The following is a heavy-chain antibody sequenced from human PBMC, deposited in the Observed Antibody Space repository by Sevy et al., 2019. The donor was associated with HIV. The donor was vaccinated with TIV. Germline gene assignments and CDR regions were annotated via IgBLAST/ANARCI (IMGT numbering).Heavy chain of an antibody. Sequence: GGSLRLSCAASGFTFSSYWMNWVRQAPGKGLEWVAFVHFDGSNIYYADSMKGRFTISRDNSKNTLYLQMNSLRTEDTAVYYCAKNTAAAGTGGFDYWGQGTLVTVSS. CDR3: AKNTAAAGTGGFDY. J-gene: IGHJ4*02. CDR1: GFTFSSYW. CDR2: VHFDGSNI. V-gene: IGHV3-30*02. D-gene: IGHD6-13*01.